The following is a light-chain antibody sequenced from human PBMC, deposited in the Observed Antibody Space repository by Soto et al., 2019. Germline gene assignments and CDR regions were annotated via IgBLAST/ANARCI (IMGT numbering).Light chain of an antibody. CDR3: QRYGCSVT. J-gene: IGKJ4*01. CDR1: QSVRSRY. Sequence: DIVLTQSPGTLSLSPGERATLSCRASQSVRSRYLAWYQQKAGQAPRLLNDDAYRRATSIPGRFGGSGSGTDFTLTISRLEPEVFAVYYCQRYGCSVTFGGGTKVEIK. CDR2: DAY. V-gene: IGKV3-20*01.